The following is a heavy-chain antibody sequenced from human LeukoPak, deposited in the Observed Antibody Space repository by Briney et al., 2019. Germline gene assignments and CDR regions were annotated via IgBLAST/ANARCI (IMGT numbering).Heavy chain of an antibody. Sequence: SVKVSCKASGGTFSSYAISWVRQAPGQGLEWMGGIIPIFGTANYAQKFQGRVTITADESTSTAYMELSSLRSEDTAVYYCVKDLQFGTTGRGWFDPWGQGTLVTVSS. CDR2: IIPIFGTA. J-gene: IGHJ5*02. CDR3: VKDLQFGTTGRGWFDP. D-gene: IGHD1-1*01. CDR1: GGTFSSYA. V-gene: IGHV1-69*13.